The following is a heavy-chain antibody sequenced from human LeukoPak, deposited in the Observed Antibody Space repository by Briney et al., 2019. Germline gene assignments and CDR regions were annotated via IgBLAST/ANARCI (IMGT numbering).Heavy chain of an antibody. V-gene: IGHV3-23*01. CDR3: AKGEKTRPFGGVIDY. CDR1: GFNFGAYT. Sequence: HPGGSLRLSCAASGFNFGAYTINWVRQAPGKGLEWVSAISDSGGSTYYADSVKGRFTISRDNSKNTLYLQMNSLRAEDTAVYYCAKGEKTRPFGGVIDYWGQGTLVTVSS. D-gene: IGHD3-16*02. CDR2: ISDSGGST. J-gene: IGHJ4*02.